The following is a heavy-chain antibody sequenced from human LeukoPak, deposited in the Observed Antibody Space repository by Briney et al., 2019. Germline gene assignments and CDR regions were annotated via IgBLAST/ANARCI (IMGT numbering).Heavy chain of an antibody. CDR1: GFTFSTYW. CDR3: ARGVVPADYYFDY. V-gene: IGHV3-74*01. D-gene: IGHD2-2*01. CDR2: ITNDGSST. J-gene: IGHJ4*02. Sequence: GGSLRLSCAASGFTFSTYWMHWVRHAPGKGLVWVSRITNDGSSTSYADSVKGRFTISRDNANNTLYLQMNSLRVEDTAVYYCARGVVPADYYFDYWGQGTLVAVSS.